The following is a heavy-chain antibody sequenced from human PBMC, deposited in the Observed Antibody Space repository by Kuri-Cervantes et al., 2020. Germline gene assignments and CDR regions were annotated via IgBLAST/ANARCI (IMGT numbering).Heavy chain of an antibody. D-gene: IGHD3-10*01. V-gene: IGHV3-33*03. CDR2: IWYDGSNK. CDR3: AKDIDAYYYGSGSYYNPDRGSYYFDY. Sequence: GESLKISCAASGFTFSSYGMHWVRQAPGKGLEWVAVIWYDGSNKYYADSVKGRFTISRDNAKNSLYLQMNSLRAEDTALYYCAKDIDAYYYGSGSYYNPDRGSYYFDYWGQGTLVTVSS. J-gene: IGHJ4*02. CDR1: GFTFSSYG.